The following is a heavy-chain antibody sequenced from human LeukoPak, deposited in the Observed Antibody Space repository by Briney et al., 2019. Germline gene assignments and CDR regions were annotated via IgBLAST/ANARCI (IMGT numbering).Heavy chain of an antibody. CDR2: MYYSGST. V-gene: IGHV4-39*07. CDR1: GGSFSSNSYY. CDR3: ARSGPGFAPFDY. J-gene: IGHJ4*02. Sequence: SETLSLTCTVSGGSFSSNSYYWGWIRQPPGKGLEWIGSMYYSGSTHYNPSLKSRVTISIDTSKNQFSLKLNSVTAADTAVYYCARSGPGFAPFDYWGQGTLVTVSS. D-gene: IGHD3-10*01.